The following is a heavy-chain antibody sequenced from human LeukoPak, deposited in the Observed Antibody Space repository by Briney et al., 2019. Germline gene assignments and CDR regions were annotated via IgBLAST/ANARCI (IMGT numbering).Heavy chain of an antibody. CDR3: ASHGVATISLDAFDI. J-gene: IGHJ3*02. CDR1: GFTFSSYW. V-gene: IGHV3-7*01. Sequence: PGGSLRLSCAASGFTFSSYWMSWVRQAPGKGLEWVAAIEQDGSEKYYVDSVKGRFTISRDNAKNSLYLQMNSLRAEDTAVYYCASHGVATISLDAFDIWGQGTMVTVSS. CDR2: IEQDGSEK. D-gene: IGHD5-12*01.